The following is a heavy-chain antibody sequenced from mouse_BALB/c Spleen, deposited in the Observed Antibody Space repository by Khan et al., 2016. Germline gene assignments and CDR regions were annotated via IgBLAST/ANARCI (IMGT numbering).Heavy chain of an antibody. Sequence: EVKLLESGGGLVQPGGSLKLSCAASGFDFSRYWMNWVRQAPGKGLEWIGEINADSSTINYTPSLKDKFIISRDNAKNTLYLQMTKVRSEDTALYYCAREGVVLWFAYWGQGTLVTVSA. V-gene: IGHV4-1*02. CDR2: INADSSTI. CDR1: GFDFSRYW. CDR3: AREGVVLWFAY. D-gene: IGHD1-3*01. J-gene: IGHJ3*01.